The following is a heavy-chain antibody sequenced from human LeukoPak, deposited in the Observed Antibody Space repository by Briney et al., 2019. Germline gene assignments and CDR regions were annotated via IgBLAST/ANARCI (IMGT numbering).Heavy chain of an antibody. V-gene: IGHV1-69*13. CDR3: ASIVAVGCSGGSCYPRVNYFDY. CDR2: IIPIFGTA. D-gene: IGHD2-15*01. J-gene: IGHJ4*02. Sequence: SVKVSCKASGGTFSSYAISWVRQAPGQGLEWMGGIIPIFGTANYAQKFQGRVTITADESTSTAYRELSSLRSEDTAVYYCASIVAVGCSGGSCYPRVNYFDYWGQGTLVTVSS. CDR1: GGTFSSYA.